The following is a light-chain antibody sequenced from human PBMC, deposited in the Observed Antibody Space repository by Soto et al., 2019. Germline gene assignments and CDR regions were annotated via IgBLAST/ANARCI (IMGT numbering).Light chain of an antibody. CDR3: QQYYGTPFT. V-gene: IGKV4-1*01. CDR1: QTVLYSSNNKNY. J-gene: IGKJ3*01. Sequence: DIVMTQSPESLAVSLGERATINCKSSQTVLYSSNNKNYFAWYQQKPGQPPKLLISWSSTQESGVPDRFSGSGSGTDFTLTISGLQAEDVAVYYCQQYYGTPFTFGPGTKVDLK. CDR2: WSS.